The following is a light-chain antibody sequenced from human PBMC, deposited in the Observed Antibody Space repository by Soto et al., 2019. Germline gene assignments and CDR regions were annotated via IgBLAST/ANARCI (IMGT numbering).Light chain of an antibody. CDR1: QSIGTS. Sequence: DIQMTQSPSSLSASVGDIVTVTCRASQSIGTSLNWYQQKAGKAPRVLISAASRLQSGVPSRFSGSGSGTHFTLTISSXQPEDSATYYCQQGYNTFWTFGQGTKVDTK. CDR3: QQGYNTFWT. CDR2: AAS. V-gene: IGKV1-39*01. J-gene: IGKJ1*01.